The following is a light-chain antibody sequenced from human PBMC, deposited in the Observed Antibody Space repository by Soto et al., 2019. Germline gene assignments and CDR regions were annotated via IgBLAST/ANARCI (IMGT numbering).Light chain of an antibody. J-gene: IGKJ1*01. CDR1: QSSSSY. Sequence: IQMTQSPSSLSASVGDTVTMTCRARQSSSSYLNWYQQKPGTAPRLLIYAASNLQSGVPSRFSGSGAGTDFTLTINSRQPEDFATYYCQQSYSTLWTFGPGTKVDIK. CDR3: QQSYSTLWT. V-gene: IGKV1-39*01. CDR2: AAS.